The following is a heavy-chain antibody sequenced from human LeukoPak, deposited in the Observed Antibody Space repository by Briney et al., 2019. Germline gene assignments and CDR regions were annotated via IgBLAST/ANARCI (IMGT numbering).Heavy chain of an antibody. D-gene: IGHD6-6*01. CDR3: ARRLYSSSRWFDP. Sequence: PSGTLSLTCAVYGGSFSGYYWSWIRQPPGKGLEWTGEINHSGSTNYNPSLKSRVTISVDTSKNQFSLKLSSVTAADTAVYYCARRLYSSSRWFDPWGQGTLVTVSS. J-gene: IGHJ5*02. CDR1: GGSFSGYY. V-gene: IGHV4-34*01. CDR2: INHSGST.